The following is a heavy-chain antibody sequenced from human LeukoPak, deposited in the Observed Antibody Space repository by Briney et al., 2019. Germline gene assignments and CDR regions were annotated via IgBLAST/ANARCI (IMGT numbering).Heavy chain of an antibody. J-gene: IGHJ4*02. Sequence: PGGSLRLSCAASGFTFSSYEMNWVRQAPGKGLERVSYISSSGSTIYYADSVKGRFTISRDNAKNSLYLQMNSLRAEDTAVYYCARDPNQSIAVAGTGENYWGQGTLVTVSS. CDR3: ARDPNQSIAVAGTGENY. D-gene: IGHD6-19*01. V-gene: IGHV3-48*03. CDR1: GFTFSSYE. CDR2: ISSSGSTI.